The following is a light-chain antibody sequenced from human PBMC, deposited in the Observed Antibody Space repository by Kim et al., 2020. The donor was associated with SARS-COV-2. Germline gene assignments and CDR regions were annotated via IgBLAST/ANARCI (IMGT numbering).Light chain of an antibody. CDR1: QSIGTF. CDR2: DAF. V-gene: IGKV3-11*01. J-gene: IGKJ3*01. CDR3: QHRDSWPPKFT. Sequence: IPLTQSPATLSLSPGERATLFCRASQSIGTFLAWYQQKPGQAPRLLIYDAFNRATGIPARFSGSGSGTDLTLTITSLEPDDFAVYYCQHRDSWPPKFTFGPGTKVDIK.